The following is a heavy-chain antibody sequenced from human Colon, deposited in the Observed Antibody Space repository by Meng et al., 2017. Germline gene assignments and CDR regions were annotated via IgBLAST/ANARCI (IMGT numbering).Heavy chain of an antibody. CDR3: VRQGMTSYSWGY. D-gene: IGHD3-9*01. V-gene: IGHV4-4*02. Sequence: VQLQEAGPGLVKPSGTPSLPRAVSSGSISSSNWWSWVRQPPGKGLEWIGEISQSGTTYYNPSLKSRVTITGDWSKNQFSLNLNSVTAADTALYYCVRQGMTSYSWGYWGQGTLVTVSS. CDR1: SGSISSSNW. J-gene: IGHJ4*02. CDR2: ISQSGTT.